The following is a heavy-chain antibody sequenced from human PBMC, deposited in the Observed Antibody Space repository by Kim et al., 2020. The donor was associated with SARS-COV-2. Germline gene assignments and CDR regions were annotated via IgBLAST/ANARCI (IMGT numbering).Heavy chain of an antibody. CDR2: ISWNSGSI. Sequence: GGSLRLSCAASGFTFDDYAMHWVRQAPGKGLEWVSGISWNSGSIGYADSVKGRFTISRDNAKNSLYLQMNSLRAEDTALYYCAKVSSVLLWFGEPFDYWGQGTLVTVSS. J-gene: IGHJ4*02. D-gene: IGHD3-10*01. CDR3: AKVSSVLLWFGEPFDY. CDR1: GFTFDDYA. V-gene: IGHV3-9*01.